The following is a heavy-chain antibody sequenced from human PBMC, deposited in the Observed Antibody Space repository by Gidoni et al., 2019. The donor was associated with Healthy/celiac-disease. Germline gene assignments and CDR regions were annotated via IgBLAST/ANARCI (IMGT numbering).Heavy chain of an antibody. J-gene: IGHJ4*02. CDR3: ARDRVRAYSSGWYLDY. CDR1: GFTFSSYG. D-gene: IGHD6-19*01. CDR2: IWYDGSNK. V-gene: IGHV3-33*01. Sequence: QVQLVESGGGVVQPGRSLRLSCAASGFTFSSYGMHWVRQAPGKGLEWVAVIWYDGSNKYYADSVKGRFTISRDNSKNTLYLQMNSLRAEDTAVYYCARDRVRAYSSGWYLDYWGQGTLVTVSS.